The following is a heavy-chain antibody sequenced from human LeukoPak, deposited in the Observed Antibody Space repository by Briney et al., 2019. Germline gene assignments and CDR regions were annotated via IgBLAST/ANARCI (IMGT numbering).Heavy chain of an antibody. CDR1: GGTFSSYA. Sequence: ASVTVSCTASGGTFSSYAISWVRQAPGQGLEWMGGIIPIFGTANYAQKFQGRVTITADESTSTAYMELSSLRSEDTAVYYCARVEMATIGRHNCYGMDVWGQGTTVTVS. D-gene: IGHD5-24*01. V-gene: IGHV1-69*13. CDR3: ARVEMATIGRHNCYGMDV. CDR2: IIPIFGTA. J-gene: IGHJ6*02.